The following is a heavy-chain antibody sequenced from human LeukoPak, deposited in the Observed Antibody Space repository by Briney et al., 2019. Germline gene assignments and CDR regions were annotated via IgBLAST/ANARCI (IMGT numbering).Heavy chain of an antibody. CDR1: GGTFSSYA. Sequence: GSSVKVSCKASGGTFSSYAISWVRQAPGQGLEWMGGIIPIFGTTNYAQKFQDRVTITADKSTSTAYMELSSLRSEDTAVYYCARARLEMATIGVAAFDIWGQGTMVTVSS. CDR2: IIPIFGTT. D-gene: IGHD5-24*01. V-gene: IGHV1-69*06. CDR3: ARARLEMATIGVAAFDI. J-gene: IGHJ3*02.